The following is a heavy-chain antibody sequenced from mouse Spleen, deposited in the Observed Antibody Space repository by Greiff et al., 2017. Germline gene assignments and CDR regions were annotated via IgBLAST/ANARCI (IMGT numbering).Heavy chain of an antibody. CDR2: ISSGGGNT. CDR3: ARQDYGNAWFAY. CDR1: GFTFSSYA. J-gene: IGHJ3*01. V-gene: IGHV5-9-3*01. Sequence: EVHLVESGGGLVKLGGSLKLSCAASGFTFSSYAMSWVRQTPEKRLEWVATISSGGGNTYYPDSVKGRFTISRDNAKNTLYLQMSSLKSEDTAMYYCARQDYGNAWFAYWGQGTLVTVSA. D-gene: IGHD2-1*01.